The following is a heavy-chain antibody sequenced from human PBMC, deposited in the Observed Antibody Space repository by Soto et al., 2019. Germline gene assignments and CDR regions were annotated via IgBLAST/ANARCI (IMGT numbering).Heavy chain of an antibody. V-gene: IGHV1-69*01. CDR2: IIPIFGTA. D-gene: IGHD5-12*01. J-gene: IGHJ3*02. CDR3: ARGRNVDIVATKGGDAFDI. CDR1: GGTFSSYA. Sequence: QVQLVQSGAEVKKPGYSVKVSCKASGGTFSSYAISWVRQAPGQGLEWMGGIIPIFGTANYAQKFQGRVTITADESTSTAYMELSSLRSEDTAVYYCARGRNVDIVATKGGDAFDIWGQGTMVTDSS.